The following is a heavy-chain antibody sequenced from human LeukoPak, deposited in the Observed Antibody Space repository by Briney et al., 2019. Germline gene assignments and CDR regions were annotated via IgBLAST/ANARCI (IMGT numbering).Heavy chain of an antibody. CDR1: GSSINSVYS. J-gene: IGHJ4*02. CDR2: IYHNGNT. V-gene: IGHV4-38-2*02. CDR3: ARDRQWLVRYFDY. D-gene: IGHD6-19*01. Sequence: PSETLSLTCTVFGSSINSVYSWGWIRQPPGKGLEWIGSIYHNGNTYYNSSLKSRVTISVHTSENQFSLKLSSVTAADTAVYYCARDRQWLVRYFDYWGQGTLVTVSS.